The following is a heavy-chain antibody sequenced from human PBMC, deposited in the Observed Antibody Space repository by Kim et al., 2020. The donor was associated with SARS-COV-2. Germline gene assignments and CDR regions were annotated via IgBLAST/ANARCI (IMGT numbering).Heavy chain of an antibody. V-gene: IGHV3-48*02. CDR2: ISSSMSTI. J-gene: IGHJ4*02. D-gene: IGHD2-8*01. Sequence: GGSLRLSCPVSGLIFSTDSVNWVRQPPGKGLEWLSYISSSMSTIYYVDSRNGGFTLCKNNDNNSLCLLMNSVRDDHTALYYCVRDSLYAIDYFGQGSMVT. CDR1: GLIFSTDS. CDR3: VRDSLYAIDY.